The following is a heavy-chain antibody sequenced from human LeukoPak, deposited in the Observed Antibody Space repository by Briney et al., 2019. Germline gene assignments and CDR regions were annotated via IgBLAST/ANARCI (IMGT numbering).Heavy chain of an antibody. D-gene: IGHD5-24*01. J-gene: IGHJ4*02. V-gene: IGHV4-34*01. CDR3: ARRIGMATIGAFDY. Sequence: PSETLSLTCAVYGGSFSGYYWSWIRQPPGKGLEWIGEINHSGSTNYNPSLKSRVTISVDTSKNQFSLKLSSVTAADTAVYYCARRIGMATIGAFDYWGQGTLVTVSS. CDR1: GGSFSGYY. CDR2: INHSGST.